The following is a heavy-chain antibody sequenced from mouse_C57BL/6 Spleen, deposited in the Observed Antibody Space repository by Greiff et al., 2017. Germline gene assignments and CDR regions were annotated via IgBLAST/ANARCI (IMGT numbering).Heavy chain of an antibody. CDR1: GYTFTSYW. Sequence: QVQLQQPGTELVKPGASVKLSCKASGYTFTSYWMHWVKQRPGQGLEWIGNINPSNGGTNYNEKFKSKATLTVDKSSSTAYMQLSSLTSEDSAVYYCARSGYGSGYYCAMDYWGQGTSVTVSS. J-gene: IGHJ4*01. D-gene: IGHD1-1*01. V-gene: IGHV1-53*01. CDR2: INPSNGGT. CDR3: ARSGYGSGYYCAMDY.